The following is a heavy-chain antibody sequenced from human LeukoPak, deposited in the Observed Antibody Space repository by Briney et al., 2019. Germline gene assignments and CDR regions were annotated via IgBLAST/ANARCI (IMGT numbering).Heavy chain of an antibody. V-gene: IGHV3-21*01. CDR3: ARDQHGSGSTYGMDV. CDR2: ISSSSSYI. D-gene: IGHD3-10*01. J-gene: IGHJ6*02. Sequence: GGSLRLSCAASGFTLSSYSMNWVRQAPGKGLEWVSSISSSSSYIYYADSVKGRFTISRDNAKNSLYLQMNSLRAEDTAVYYCARDQHGSGSTYGMDVWGQGTTVTVSS. CDR1: GFTLSSYS.